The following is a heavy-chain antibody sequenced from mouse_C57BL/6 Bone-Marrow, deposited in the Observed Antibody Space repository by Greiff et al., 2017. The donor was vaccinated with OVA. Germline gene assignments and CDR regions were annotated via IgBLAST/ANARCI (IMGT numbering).Heavy chain of an antibody. D-gene: IGHD2-3*01. CDR3: ARHEDGYYASYFDY. J-gene: IGHJ2*01. CDR2: LYPGDGDT. V-gene: IGHV1-82*01. CDR1: GYAFSSSW. Sequence: VHLVESGPELVKPGASVKISCKASGYAFSSSWMNWVKQRPGKGLEWIGRLYPGDGDTNYNGKFKGKATLTADKSSSTAYMQLSSLTSEDSAVYFCARHEDGYYASYFDYWGQGTTLTVSS.